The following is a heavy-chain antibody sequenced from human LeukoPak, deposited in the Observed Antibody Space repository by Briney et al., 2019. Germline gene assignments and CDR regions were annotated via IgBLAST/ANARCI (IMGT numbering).Heavy chain of an antibody. CDR1: GFTVSSNY. V-gene: IGHV3-9*01. Sequence: GGSLRLSCAASGFTVSSNYMSWVRQAPGKGLEWVSGISWNSGSIGYADSVKGRFTISRDNAKNSLYLQMNSLRAEDTALYYCAKDPLGIFRAFDIWGQGTMITVSS. J-gene: IGHJ3*02. CDR2: ISWNSGSI. CDR3: AKDPLGIFRAFDI. D-gene: IGHD7-27*01.